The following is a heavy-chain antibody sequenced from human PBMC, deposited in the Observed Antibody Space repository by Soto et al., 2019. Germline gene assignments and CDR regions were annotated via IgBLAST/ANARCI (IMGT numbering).Heavy chain of an antibody. CDR3: ARSLRPLRFLEWLLSYNWFDP. J-gene: IGHJ5*02. D-gene: IGHD3-3*01. CDR2: IIPIFGTA. Sequence: GASVKVSCKASGGTFSSYAISWVRQAPGQGLEWMGGIIPIFGTANYAQKFQGRVTITADESTSTAYMELSSLRSEDTAVYYCARSLRPLRFLEWLLSYNWFDPWGQGTLVTVSS. V-gene: IGHV1-69*13. CDR1: GGTFSSYA.